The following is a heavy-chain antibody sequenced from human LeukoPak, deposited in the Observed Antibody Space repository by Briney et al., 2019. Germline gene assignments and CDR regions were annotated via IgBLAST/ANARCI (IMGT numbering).Heavy chain of an antibody. Sequence: PSETLSLTCTVSGGSISSYYWSWIRQPPGKGLEWIGYIHHSGSTNYNPSLKSRVTISVDTPKNQFSLTLNSVTAADTAVYYCAGGSSSLNWFDPWGQGTPVTVSS. J-gene: IGHJ5*02. CDR3: AGGSSSLNWFDP. D-gene: IGHD6-6*01. V-gene: IGHV4-59*01. CDR1: GGSISSYY. CDR2: IHHSGST.